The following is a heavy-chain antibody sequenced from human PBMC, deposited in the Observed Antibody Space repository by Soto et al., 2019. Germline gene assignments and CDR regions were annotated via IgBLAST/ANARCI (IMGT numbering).Heavy chain of an antibody. CDR2: IKQDGSEK. V-gene: IGHV3-7*01. J-gene: IGHJ4*02. CDR3: ARMGQTGYCSGGSCYAESVDY. Sequence: GGSLRLSCAASGFTFSSYWMSWVRQAPGKGLEWVANIKQDGSEKYYVDSVKGRFTISRDNAKNSLYLQMNSLRAEDTAVYYCARMGQTGYCSGGSCYAESVDYWGQGTLVTVSS. D-gene: IGHD2-15*01. CDR1: GFTFSSYW.